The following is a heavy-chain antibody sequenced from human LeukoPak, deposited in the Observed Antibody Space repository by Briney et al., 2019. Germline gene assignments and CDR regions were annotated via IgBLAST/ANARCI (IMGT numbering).Heavy chain of an antibody. Sequence: PGRSLRLSCAASGFTFSSYAMHWVRQAPGKGLEWVAVISYDGSNKYYADSVKGRFTISRDNSKNTLYLQMNSLRAEDTAVYYCSSYPTDSPYWGQGTLVTVSS. V-gene: IGHV3-30-3*02. J-gene: IGHJ4*02. D-gene: IGHD2-15*01. CDR3: SSYPTDSPY. CDR1: GFTFSSYA. CDR2: ISYDGSNK.